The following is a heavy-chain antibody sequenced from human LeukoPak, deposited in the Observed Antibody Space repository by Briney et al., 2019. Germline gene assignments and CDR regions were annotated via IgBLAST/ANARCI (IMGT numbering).Heavy chain of an antibody. Sequence: GGSLRLSCAASGFTFSSYSMNWVRQAPGKGLEWVSSISSSSSYIYYADSVKGRFTISRDNAKNSLYLQMNSLRAEDTAVYYCARDIMSGDYFDYWGQGTLVTVSS. D-gene: IGHD1-14*01. CDR1: GFTFSSYS. V-gene: IGHV3-21*01. J-gene: IGHJ4*02. CDR3: ARDIMSGDYFDY. CDR2: ISSSSSYI.